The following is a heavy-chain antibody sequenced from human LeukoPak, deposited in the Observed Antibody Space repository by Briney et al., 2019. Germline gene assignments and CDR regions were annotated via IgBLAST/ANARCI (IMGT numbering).Heavy chain of an antibody. J-gene: IGHJ4*02. Sequence: SETLSLTCTVSGGSISSSSYYWGWIRQPPGKGLEWIGSIYYSGSAYYNPSLKSRVTISVDTSKNQFSLKLSSVTAADTAVYYCARARDSSSWTGIDYWGQGTLVTVSS. D-gene: IGHD6-13*01. V-gene: IGHV4-39*01. CDR1: GGSISSSSYY. CDR2: IYYSGSA. CDR3: ARARDSSSWTGIDY.